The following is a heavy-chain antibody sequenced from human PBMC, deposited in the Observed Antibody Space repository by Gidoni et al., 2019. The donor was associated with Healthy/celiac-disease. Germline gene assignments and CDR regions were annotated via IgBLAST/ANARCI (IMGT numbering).Heavy chain of an antibody. Sequence: QVQLVESGGGVVQPGRSLRLSCAASGFTFSSYAMHWVRQAPGKGREWVAVIAYEGSNKYYADSVKGRFTISRDNSKNTLYLQMNSLRAEDTAVYYCARASNSYPLGYFDYWGQGTLVTVSS. V-gene: IGHV3-30*01. CDR2: IAYEGSNK. CDR3: ARASNSYPLGYFDY. J-gene: IGHJ4*02. D-gene: IGHD5-18*01. CDR1: GFTFSSYA.